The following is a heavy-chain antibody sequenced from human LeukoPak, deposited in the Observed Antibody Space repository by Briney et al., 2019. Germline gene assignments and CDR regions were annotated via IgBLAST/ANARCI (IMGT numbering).Heavy chain of an antibody. V-gene: IGHV1-2*02. CDR2: INPNSGGT. CDR1: GYSFTGYY. J-gene: IGHJ4*02. D-gene: IGHD3-16*01. CDR3: ARVGTRAAGGWDY. Sequence: GASVKVSCKASGYSFTGYYMHWVRQAPGQGLEWMGWINPNSGGTKYAQKFQGRVTMTRDTSISTAYMELSRLRSDDTAVYYCARVGTRAAGGWDYWGQGTLVTVSS.